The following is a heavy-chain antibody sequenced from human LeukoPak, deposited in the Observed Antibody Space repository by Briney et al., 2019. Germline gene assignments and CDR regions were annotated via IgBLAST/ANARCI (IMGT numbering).Heavy chain of an antibody. D-gene: IGHD5-18*01. Sequence: KPGGSLRLSWAASGFTFSSYSMNWVRQAPGKGLEWVSSISSSSSYIYYADSVKGGFTISRDNAKNSLYLQMNSLRAEDTAVYYCARDEGYAGFDYWGQGTLVTVSS. J-gene: IGHJ4*02. V-gene: IGHV3-21*01. CDR2: ISSSSSYI. CDR3: ARDEGYAGFDY. CDR1: GFTFSSYS.